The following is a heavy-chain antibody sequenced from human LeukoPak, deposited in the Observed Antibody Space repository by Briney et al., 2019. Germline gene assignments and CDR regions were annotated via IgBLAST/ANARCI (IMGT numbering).Heavy chain of an antibody. V-gene: IGHV4-59*01. D-gene: IGHD3-3*01. J-gene: IGHJ3*02. Sequence: SETLSLTCTVSGGSINSYYWSWIRQPPGKGLEWIGYIYYSGSTNYNPSLKSRVTISVDTSKNQFSLKLSSVTAADTAVYYCARSGLNYDFWSGYLLAAFDIWGQGTMVTVSS. CDR1: GGSINSYY. CDR3: ARSGLNYDFWSGYLLAAFDI. CDR2: IYYSGST.